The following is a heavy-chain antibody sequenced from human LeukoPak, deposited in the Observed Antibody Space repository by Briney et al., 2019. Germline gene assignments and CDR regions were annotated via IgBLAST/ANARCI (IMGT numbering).Heavy chain of an antibody. CDR3: ARDMSLYGYTYGSDAFDI. J-gene: IGHJ3*02. CDR1: GGPNNSHY. D-gene: IGHD5-18*01. V-gene: IGHV4-59*11. Sequence: PSETLSLTCTVSGGPNNSHYWSWIRQPPGKGLEWIAYIYYSGSTHYNPSLQSRVTISLDTSKNQFSLELSSVTAADTAVYYCARDMSLYGYTYGSDAFDIWGQGTMVTVSS. CDR2: IYYSGST.